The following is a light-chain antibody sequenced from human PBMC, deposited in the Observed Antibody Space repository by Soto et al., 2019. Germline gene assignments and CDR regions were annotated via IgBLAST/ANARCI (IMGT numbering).Light chain of an antibody. CDR2: DAS. CDR3: QQFNSYPIT. V-gene: IGKV3-11*01. J-gene: IGKJ5*01. Sequence: EIVLTQSPATLSLSPWERATLSCMASQSVSSYLAWYQQKPGQAPRLLIYDASNRATGIPARFSGSGSGTDFTLTISSLEPEDFATYYCQQFNSYPITFGQGTRLEIK. CDR1: QSVSSY.